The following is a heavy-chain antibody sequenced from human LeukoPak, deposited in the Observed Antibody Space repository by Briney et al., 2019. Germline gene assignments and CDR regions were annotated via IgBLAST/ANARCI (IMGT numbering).Heavy chain of an antibody. J-gene: IGHJ4*02. CDR3: ARGGVYSTSAVDY. CDR2: INSDGSST. D-gene: IGHD6-6*01. CDR1: GFTFSTYW. Sequence: GGSLRLSCAASGFTFSTYWMHWVRQAPGKGLVWVSRINSDGSSTIYADSVRGRFTITRDNAKNTLYLQMNSLRADDTAVYYCARGGVYSTSAVDYWGQGTLVTVSS. V-gene: IGHV3-74*01.